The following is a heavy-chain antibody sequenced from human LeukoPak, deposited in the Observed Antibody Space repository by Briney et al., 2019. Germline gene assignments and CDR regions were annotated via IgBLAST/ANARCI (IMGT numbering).Heavy chain of an antibody. CDR1: GFTFSDYY. D-gene: IGHD3-10*01. CDR2: ISGSGSTI. V-gene: IGHV3-11*04. Sequence: GGSLRLSCAASGFTFSDYYMSWIRQAPGKGLEWVSYISGSGSTIYYADSVKGRFTISRDNAENSLYLQMNSLRAEDTAVYYCARETYYYGSGSFLYFDYWGQGTLVTVSS. CDR3: ARETYYYGSGSFLYFDY. J-gene: IGHJ4*02.